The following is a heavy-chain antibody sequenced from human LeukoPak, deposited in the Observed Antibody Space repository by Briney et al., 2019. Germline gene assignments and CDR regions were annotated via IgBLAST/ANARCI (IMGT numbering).Heavy chain of an antibody. V-gene: IGHV3-11*01. CDR2: ISSSGSTI. CDR3: ARLYGSGSYQPFDY. D-gene: IGHD3-10*01. CDR1: GFTFSDYY. J-gene: IGHJ4*02. Sequence: GGSLRLSCAASGFTFSDYYMSWIRQAPGKGLEWVSYISSSGSTIYYADSVKGRFTISRDNAKNSLYLQMNSLRAEVTAVYYCARLYGSGSYQPFDYWGQGTLVTVSS.